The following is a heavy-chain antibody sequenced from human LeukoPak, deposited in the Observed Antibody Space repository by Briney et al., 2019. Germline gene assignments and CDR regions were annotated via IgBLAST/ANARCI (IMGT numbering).Heavy chain of an antibody. CDR3: ARDRLTIVGATSGSDY. CDR1: GFTFSSYA. J-gene: IGHJ4*02. D-gene: IGHD1-26*01. CDR2: ISYDGSNK. Sequence: GRSLRLSCAASGFTFSSYAMHWVRQAPGKGLEWVAVISYDGSNKYYADSVKGRFTISRDNSKNTLYLQMNSLRAEDTAVYYCARDRLTIVGATSGSDYWGQGTLVTVSS. V-gene: IGHV3-30*04.